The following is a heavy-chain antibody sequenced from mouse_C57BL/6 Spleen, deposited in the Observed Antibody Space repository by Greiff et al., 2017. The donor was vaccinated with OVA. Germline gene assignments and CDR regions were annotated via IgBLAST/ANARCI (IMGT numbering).Heavy chain of an antibody. CDR2: IRSKSNNFAT. Sequence: EVKLVESGGGLVQPKGSLKLSCAASGFSFNTYAMNWVRQAPGKGLEWVARIRSKSNNFATYYADSVKDRFTISRDDSESMLYLQMNNLKTEDTAMYYCVRGGLPYFDYWGQGTTLTVSS. CDR3: VRGGLPYFDY. J-gene: IGHJ2*01. CDR1: GFSFNTYA. V-gene: IGHV10-1*01. D-gene: IGHD5-5*01.